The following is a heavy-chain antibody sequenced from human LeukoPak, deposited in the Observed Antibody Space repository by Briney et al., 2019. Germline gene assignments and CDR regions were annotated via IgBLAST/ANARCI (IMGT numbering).Heavy chain of an antibody. J-gene: IGHJ3*02. CDR2: INHSGST. D-gene: IGHD5-24*01. CDR3: ATGGRVEMATRAFDI. V-gene: IGHV4-34*01. Sequence: PSETLSLTCAVYGGSFSGYYWSWIRQPPGKGLEWIGEINHSGSTNYNPSLKSRVTMSVDTSKNQFSLKLSSVTAADTAVYYCATGGRVEMATRAFDIWGQGTMVTVSS. CDR1: GGSFSGYY.